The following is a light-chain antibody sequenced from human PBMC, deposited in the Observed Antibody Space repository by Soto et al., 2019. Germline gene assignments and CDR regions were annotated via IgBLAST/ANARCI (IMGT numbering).Light chain of an antibody. CDR2: EVR. J-gene: IGLJ2*01. V-gene: IGLV2-14*01. CDR3: SSFTSKSTLI. Sequence: SVLTQPASVSGSPGQSITLSCAGNMRDIGAYNLVFWYQTHPGKAPRLIFYEVRTRPSGIPLRFSASKSGNAASLTISGLQAEDEAHYYCSSFTSKSTLIFGGGTKVTVL. CDR1: MRDIGAYNL.